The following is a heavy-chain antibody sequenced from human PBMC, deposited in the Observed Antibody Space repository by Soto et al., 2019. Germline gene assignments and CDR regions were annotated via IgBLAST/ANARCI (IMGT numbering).Heavy chain of an antibody. J-gene: IGHJ4*02. D-gene: IGHD3-10*01. Sequence: GASVKVSCKASGGTFSSYAISWVRQAPGQGLEWMGGIIPIFGTANYAQKFQGRVTITADESTSTAYMELSSLRSEDTAVYYCARDQITMIRGGPGWYFDYWAQGNLVTVSS. CDR3: ARDQITMIRGGPGWYFDY. V-gene: IGHV1-69*13. CDR2: IIPIFGTA. CDR1: GGTFSSYA.